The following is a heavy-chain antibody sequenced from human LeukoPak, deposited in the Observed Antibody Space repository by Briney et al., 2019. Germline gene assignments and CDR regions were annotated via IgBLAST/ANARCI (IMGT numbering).Heavy chain of an antibody. J-gene: IGHJ4*02. Sequence: PSETLSLTCAVYGGSFSGYYWSWIRQPPGEGLGWIGEINHSGSTNYNPSLKSRVTISVDTSKNQFSLKLSSVTAADTAVYYCARGANYYGSGSYYYWGQGTLVTVSS. CDR1: GGSFSGYY. V-gene: IGHV4-34*01. D-gene: IGHD3-10*01. CDR3: ARGANYYGSGSYYY. CDR2: INHSGST.